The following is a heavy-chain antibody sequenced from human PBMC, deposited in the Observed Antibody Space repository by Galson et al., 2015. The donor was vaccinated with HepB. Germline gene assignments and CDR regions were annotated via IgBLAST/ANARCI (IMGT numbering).Heavy chain of an antibody. V-gene: IGHV3-64D*06. CDR2: ISSNGDRT. J-gene: IGHJ3*02. Sequence: SLRLSCAASGFIFNTYAMNWVRQAPGKGLEYVSAISSNGDRTYYADSVKGRFTISRDNSKNTLYLQMSSLRAEDTALYYCASSGYYYGGGAFDIWGQGTMVTVSS. CDR3: ASSGYYYGGGAFDI. CDR1: GFIFNTYA. D-gene: IGHD3-22*01.